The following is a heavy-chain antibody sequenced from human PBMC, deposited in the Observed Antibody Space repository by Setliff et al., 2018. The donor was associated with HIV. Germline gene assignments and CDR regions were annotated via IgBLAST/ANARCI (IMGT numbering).Heavy chain of an antibody. J-gene: IGHJ6*03. CDR3: TRHPLRPGIAHHYYHIDV. Sequence: GESLKISCKGSGYFFPGSWIGWVRQMPGKGLEWVAIIYPGDSDTRYSPSFEGQVTISADKSTSTAYLQWSSLKASDTAIYYCTRHPLRPGIAHHYYHIDVWGTGTTVTISS. CDR2: IYPGDSDT. D-gene: IGHD5-12*01. V-gene: IGHV5-51*01. CDR1: GYFFPGSW.